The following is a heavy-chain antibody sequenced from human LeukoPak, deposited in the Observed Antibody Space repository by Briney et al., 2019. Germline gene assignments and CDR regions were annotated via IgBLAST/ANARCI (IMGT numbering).Heavy chain of an antibody. CDR3: VKRSSYSSSDY. D-gene: IGHD6-13*01. V-gene: IGHV3-64D*09. CDR2: ISSNGGST. J-gene: IGHJ4*02. Sequence: GGSVRLSCSASGFTFSSYAMHWVRQAPGKGLEYVSAISSNGGSTYYADSVKGRFTISRDNSKNTLYLQMSSLRAEDTAVYYCVKRSSYSSSDYWGQGTLVTVAS. CDR1: GFTFSSYA.